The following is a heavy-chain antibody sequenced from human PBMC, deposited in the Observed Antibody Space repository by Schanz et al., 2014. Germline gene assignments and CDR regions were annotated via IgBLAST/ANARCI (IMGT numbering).Heavy chain of an antibody. CDR1: GGSISSGGYT. Sequence: QVQLQESGPGLVKPSQTLSLTCAVSGGSISSGGYTWSWIRQPPGKGLEWIGYIYYSGSTYYNPTLKSGVTISLDASKTQFSLRLGPVTAADTAVYYCARDPYSASYFPSPPLYGLDVWGQGTTVTVSS. J-gene: IGHJ6*02. D-gene: IGHD1-26*01. CDR2: IYYSGST. CDR3: ARDPYSASYFPSPPLYGLDV. V-gene: IGHV4-30-4*07.